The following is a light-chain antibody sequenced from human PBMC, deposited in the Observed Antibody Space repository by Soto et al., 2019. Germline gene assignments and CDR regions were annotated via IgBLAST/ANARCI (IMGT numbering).Light chain of an antibody. CDR2: DAS. Sequence: EIVLTQSPATLFLSPGERATLSCRASRSVSKSLAWYQQRPGQAPRLLIYDASNRATGIPARFSGSGSGTDFTLTISSLEPEDFALYYCQQRSNWPPWTFGQGTKLEFK. CDR3: QQRSNWPPWT. CDR1: RSVSKS. V-gene: IGKV3-11*01. J-gene: IGKJ2*02.